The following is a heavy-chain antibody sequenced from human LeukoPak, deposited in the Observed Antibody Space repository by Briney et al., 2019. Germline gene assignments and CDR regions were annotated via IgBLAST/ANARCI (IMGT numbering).Heavy chain of an antibody. CDR3: TTDPITMVRRRFDY. Sequence: PGGSLRLSCAASGFTFSSYAMSWVRQAPGKGLEWVGRIKSKTDGGTTDYAAPVKGRFTISRDDSKNTLYLQMNSLKTEDTAVYYCTTDPITMVRRRFDYWGQGTLVTVSS. D-gene: IGHD3-10*01. CDR1: GFTFSSYA. CDR2: IKSKTDGGTT. V-gene: IGHV3-15*01. J-gene: IGHJ4*02.